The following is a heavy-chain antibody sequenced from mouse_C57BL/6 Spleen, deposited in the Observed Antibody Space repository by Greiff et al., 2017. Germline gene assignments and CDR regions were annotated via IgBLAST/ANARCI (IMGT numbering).Heavy chain of an antibody. Sequence: VQLQQSGAELVRPGASVKLSCTASGFNIKDDYMHWVKQRPEQGLEWIGWIDPENGDTEYASKFQGNATITADTSSNTAYLQLSSLTSEDTAVYYCLYPAFSYWGQGTLVTVSA. CDR1: GFNIKDDY. J-gene: IGHJ3*01. D-gene: IGHD1-1*01. CDR3: LYPAFSY. CDR2: IDPENGDT. V-gene: IGHV14-4*01.